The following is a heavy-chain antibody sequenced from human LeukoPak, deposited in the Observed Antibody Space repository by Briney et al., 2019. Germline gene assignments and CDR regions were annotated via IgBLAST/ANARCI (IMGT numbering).Heavy chain of an antibody. CDR1: GFTFSSYA. CDR3: AKDPVGATLSYYFDY. J-gene: IGHJ4*02. CDR2: ISGSGGST. D-gene: IGHD1-26*01. V-gene: IGHV3-23*01. Sequence: PGGSLRLSCAASGFTFSSYAMSWVRQAPGKGLEWVSAISGSGGSTYYADSVKGRFTISRDNSKNTLYLQMNSLRAEDTAVYYCAKDPVGATLSYYFDYWGQGTLVSVSS.